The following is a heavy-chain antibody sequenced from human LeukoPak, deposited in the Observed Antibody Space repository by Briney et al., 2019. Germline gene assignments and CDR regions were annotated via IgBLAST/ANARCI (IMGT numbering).Heavy chain of an antibody. CDR1: GFTFSNYW. J-gene: IGHJ5*02. V-gene: IGHV3-7*01. CDR3: ARDNDRKDDS. D-gene: IGHD3-16*01. CDR2: MNQDGSGK. Sequence: GGSLRLSCAASGFTFSNYWMTWVRQAPGKGLEWVANMNQDGSGKYYVDSVKGRFAISRDNAKNSLYLQMNNLRVEDTAVYYCARDNDRKDDSWGQGTLVAVSS.